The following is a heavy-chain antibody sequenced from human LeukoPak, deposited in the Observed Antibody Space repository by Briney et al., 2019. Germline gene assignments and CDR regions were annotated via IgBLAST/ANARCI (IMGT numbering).Heavy chain of an antibody. CDR2: INPNTGDR. CDR3: ARTTSLTASGYDY. V-gene: IGHV1-8*03. D-gene: IGHD4-17*01. Sequence: ASVKVSCKASRYTFTHYHINWVRQAPGQGQEARGWINPNTGDRGYAQKFQGRVSITSDTSISTAYMELGSPRSEDTAVYFCARTTSLTASGYDYWGQGTLVTVSS. J-gene: IGHJ4*01. CDR1: RYTFTHYH.